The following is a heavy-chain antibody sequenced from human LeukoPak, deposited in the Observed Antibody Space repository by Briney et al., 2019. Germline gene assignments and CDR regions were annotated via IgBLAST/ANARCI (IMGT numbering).Heavy chain of an antibody. CDR1: GFTFSDYV. CDR3: TRGPYNNYVNLDC. J-gene: IGHJ4*02. V-gene: IGHV3-49*04. Sequence: PGGSLRLSCTASGFTFSDYVMSWVRQAPGKGLEWVGFIRSKAYGGTTQYAASVRGRFTISRDDSKSIAYLQMDSLKIEDTAVYYCTRGPYNNYVNLDCWGQGILVTVSS. D-gene: IGHD3-16*01. CDR2: IRSKAYGGTT.